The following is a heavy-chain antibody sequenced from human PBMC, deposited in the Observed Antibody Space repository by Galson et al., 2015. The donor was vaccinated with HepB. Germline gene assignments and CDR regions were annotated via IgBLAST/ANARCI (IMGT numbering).Heavy chain of an antibody. CDR3: ARGPDYYDSSGYYLFDY. J-gene: IGHJ4*02. CDR1: GYTFTSYY. D-gene: IGHD3-22*01. CDR2: INPSGGST. Sequence: SVKVSCKASGYTFTSYYMHWVRQAPGQGLEWMGIINPSGGSTSYAQKFQGRVTMTRDTPTSTVYMELSSLRSEDTAVYYCARGPDYYDSSGYYLFDYWGQGTLVTVSS. V-gene: IGHV1-46*01.